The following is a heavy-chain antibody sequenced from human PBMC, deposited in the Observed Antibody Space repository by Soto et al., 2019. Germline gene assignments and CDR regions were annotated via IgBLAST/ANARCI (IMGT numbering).Heavy chain of an antibody. D-gene: IGHD1-20*01. CDR2: IYYSGST. V-gene: IGHV4-31*03. J-gene: IGHJ4*02. Sequence: KASETLSLTCTVSGGSISSGGYYCSWIRQHPGKGLEWIGYIYYSGSTYYNPSLKSRVTISVDTSKNQFSLKLSSVTAADTAVYYCARAFRRYNWNHDSTKYYFDYWGQGTLVTVSS. CDR3: ARAFRRYNWNHDSTKYYFDY. CDR1: GGSISSGGYY.